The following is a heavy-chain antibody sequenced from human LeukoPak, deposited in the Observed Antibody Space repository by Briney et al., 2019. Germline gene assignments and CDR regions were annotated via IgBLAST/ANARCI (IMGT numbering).Heavy chain of an antibody. V-gene: IGHV4-59*01. CDR2: IYYSGST. CDR3: ARETGTDAFDI. CDR1: GGSISSYY. D-gene: IGHD1-1*01. Sequence: SETLSLTCTVSGGSISSYYWSWIRQPPGKGLEWIGYIYYSGSTNYNPSLKSRVTISVDTSKNQFSLKLSSVTAADTAVHYCARETGTDAFDIWGQGTMVTVSS. J-gene: IGHJ3*02.